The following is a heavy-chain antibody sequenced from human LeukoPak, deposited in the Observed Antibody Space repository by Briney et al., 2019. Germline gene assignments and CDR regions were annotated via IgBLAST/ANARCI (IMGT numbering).Heavy chain of an antibody. CDR2: INTNTGHQ. V-gene: IGHV7-4-1*01. CDR3: ASSSEVVWSGYYPFLYYYYMDV. Sequence: GASVKVSCKASGYIFTSYAIHWLRQAPGQGLEWMGWINTNTGHQTYAQGFRGRFVFSLDTAVTTVYLEISSLNTEDTAVYYCASSSEVVWSGYYPFLYYYYMDVWGKGTTVTVSS. J-gene: IGHJ6*03. CDR1: GYIFTSYA. D-gene: IGHD3-3*01.